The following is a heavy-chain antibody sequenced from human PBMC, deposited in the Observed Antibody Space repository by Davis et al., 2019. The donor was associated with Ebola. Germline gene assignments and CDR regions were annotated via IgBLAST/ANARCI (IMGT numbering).Heavy chain of an antibody. J-gene: IGHJ6*04. D-gene: IGHD1-26*01. CDR3: ARDSGGSYYDYYYGMDV. V-gene: IGHV3-48*02. CDR2: ISSSSSTI. Sequence: GESLKISCAASGFTFSSYSMNWVRQAPGKGLEWVSYISSSSSTIYYADPVKGRFTISRDNAKNSLYLQMNSLRDEDTAVYYCARDSGGSYYDYYYGMDVWGKGTTVTVSS. CDR1: GFTFSSYS.